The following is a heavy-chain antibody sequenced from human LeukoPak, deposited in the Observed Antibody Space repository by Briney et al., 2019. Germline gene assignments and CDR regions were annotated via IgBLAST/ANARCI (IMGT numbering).Heavy chain of an antibody. J-gene: IGHJ4*02. CDR1: GGSISSSSYY. Sequence: SETLSLTCTVSGGSISSSSYYWGWIRQPPGKGLEWIGSIYYSGSTYYNPSLKSRVTISVDTSKNQFSLKLSSVTAADTAVYYCARGTAHRRAAALGFDYWGQGTLVTVSS. CDR2: IYYSGST. D-gene: IGHD6-13*01. V-gene: IGHV4-39*07. CDR3: ARGTAHRRAAALGFDY.